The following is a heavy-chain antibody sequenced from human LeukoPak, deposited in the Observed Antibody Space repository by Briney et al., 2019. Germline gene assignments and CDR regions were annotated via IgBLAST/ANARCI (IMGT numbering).Heavy chain of an antibody. CDR1: GDSISTGTYY. J-gene: IGHJ4*02. CDR2: IMNGGNT. CDR3: ARGGYNYGYIY. V-gene: IGHV4-61*09. D-gene: IGHD5-18*01. Sequence: PSQTLSLTCTVSGDSISTGTYYWSWIRQPAGKGLEWIGQIMNGGNTDYNPSLKSRLTISLDTSKNQFSLKLNSMTAADTAVYYCARGGYNYGYIYWGQGTLVTVSS.